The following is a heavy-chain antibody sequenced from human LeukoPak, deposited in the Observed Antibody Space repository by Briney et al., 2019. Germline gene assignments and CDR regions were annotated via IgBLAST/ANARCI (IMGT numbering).Heavy chain of an antibody. CDR2: ITGTTSYI. J-gene: IGHJ4*02. CDR1: GFTFSRYA. CDR3: ARDSSGWSVDY. Sequence: GGSLRLSRAASGFTFSRYAMNWVRQAPGKGLEWVSSITGTTSYIYYADSVKGRFTISRDNAKNSLYLQMNSLRAEDTAVYYCARDSSGWSVDYWGQGTLVTVSS. D-gene: IGHD6-19*01. V-gene: IGHV3-21*04.